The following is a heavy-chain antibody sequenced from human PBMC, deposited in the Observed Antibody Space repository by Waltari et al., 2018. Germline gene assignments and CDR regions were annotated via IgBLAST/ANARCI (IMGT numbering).Heavy chain of an antibody. V-gene: IGHV4-34*01. CDR2: IKQGGKT. D-gene: IGHD2-2*01. CDR3: ARRNYCSSVTCYFDATSYYYYYMDV. J-gene: IGHJ6*03. CDR1: GGPFHDFF. Sequence: QVRIDQWGTGLLKPSETLSLSCAVYGGPFHDFFWAWVRQAPGKGLEWLGEIKQGGKTYYNPSLQSRVNLSVGPSKSQFSMSLRSVTAADTAVYYCARRNYCSSVTCYFDATSYYYYYMDVWGKGTALIVSS.